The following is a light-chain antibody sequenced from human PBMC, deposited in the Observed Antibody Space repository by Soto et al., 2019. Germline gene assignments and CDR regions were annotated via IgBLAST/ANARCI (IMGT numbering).Light chain of an antibody. CDR1: SSDIGSNV. CDR3: AAWDDSLNGPV. J-gene: IGLJ3*02. Sequence: QSVLTQPPSASGTPGQRVTISCSGSSSDIGSNVVNWYRQLPGTAPKLLIYTSDQRPSGVPDRFSGSKSGTSASLAISGLWSEDEADYYCAAWDDSLNGPVFGGGTKLTVL. CDR2: TSD. V-gene: IGLV1-44*01.